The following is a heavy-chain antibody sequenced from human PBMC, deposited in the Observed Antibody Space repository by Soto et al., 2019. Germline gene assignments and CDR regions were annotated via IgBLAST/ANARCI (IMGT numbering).Heavy chain of an antibody. J-gene: IGHJ4*02. Sequence: SETLSLTCTVSGGSISSGGYYWSWIRQHPGKGLEWIGYIYYSGSTYYNPSLKSRVTISVDTSKNQFSLKLSSVTAADTAVYYCARASITIFGVVITAEYYFDYWGQGTLVTVSS. CDR3: ARASITIFGVVITAEYYFDY. CDR1: GGSISSGGYY. V-gene: IGHV4-31*03. CDR2: IYYSGST. D-gene: IGHD3-3*01.